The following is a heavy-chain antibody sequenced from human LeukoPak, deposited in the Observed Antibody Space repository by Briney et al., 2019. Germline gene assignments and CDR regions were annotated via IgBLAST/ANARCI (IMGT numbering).Heavy chain of an antibody. V-gene: IGHV4-34*01. CDR2: INHSGST. J-gene: IGHJ4*02. CDR1: GGSFSGYY. D-gene: IGHD5-12*01. CDR3: ARDGGYSGYDMGDFDY. Sequence: KPSETLSLTCAVYGGSFSGYYWSWIRQPPGKGLEWIGEINHSGSTNYNPSLKSRVTISVDTSKNQFSLKLSSVTAADTAVYYCARDGGYSGYDMGDFDYWGRGTLVTISS.